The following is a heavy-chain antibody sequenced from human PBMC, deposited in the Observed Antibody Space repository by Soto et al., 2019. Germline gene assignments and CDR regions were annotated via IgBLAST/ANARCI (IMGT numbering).Heavy chain of an antibody. CDR3: AGDKPYGDSHDY. V-gene: IGHV3-7*03. Sequence: GSLRLSCAASGFTFRSYWMSWVRQAPGKGLEWLANINQDGSERKYVDSAKGRFTISRDNAKNLLYLQVNSLRADDTAVYYCAGDKPYGDSHDYWGQGTLVTVSS. CDR2: INQDGSER. CDR1: GFTFRSYW. J-gene: IGHJ4*02. D-gene: IGHD4-17*01.